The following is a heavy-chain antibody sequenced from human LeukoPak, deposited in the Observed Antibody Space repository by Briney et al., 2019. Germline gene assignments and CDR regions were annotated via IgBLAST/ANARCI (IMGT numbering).Heavy chain of an antibody. Sequence: PGGSLRLSCAASGFIFSTYGMHWVRQAPGKGLEWVANIKQDGSEKYYVDSVKGRFTISRDNAKNSLYLQMNSLRAEDTAVYYCARDVSSGTGGCFDYWGQGTLVTVSS. V-gene: IGHV3-7*04. CDR3: ARDVSSGTGGCFDY. CDR2: IKQDGSEK. CDR1: GFIFSTYG. D-gene: IGHD1-14*01. J-gene: IGHJ4*02.